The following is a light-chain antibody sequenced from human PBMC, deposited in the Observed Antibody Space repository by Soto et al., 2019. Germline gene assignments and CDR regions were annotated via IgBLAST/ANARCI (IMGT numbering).Light chain of an antibody. CDR3: QQTYIAPAT. V-gene: IGKV1-39*01. Sequence: DIQMTQSPSSLYVSIGDRVTITCRASQSINNCLSWFQQKPGQAPKLLIYAASSLQSGVPSRFSGSGSGTDFILTIDSLQPEDFATYYCQQTYIAPATFGQGTKVGVK. CDR1: QSINNC. CDR2: AAS. J-gene: IGKJ1*01.